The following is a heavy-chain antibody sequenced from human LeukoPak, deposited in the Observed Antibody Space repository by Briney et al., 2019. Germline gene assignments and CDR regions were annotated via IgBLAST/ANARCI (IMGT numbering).Heavy chain of an antibody. V-gene: IGHV3-53*01. J-gene: IGHJ3*02. CDR3: ASKNKLVLDAFDI. CDR2: IYSGGST. D-gene: IGHD6-13*01. Sequence: GGSLRLSCAASGFTVSSNYMSWVRQAPGKGLEWVSVIYSGGSTYYADSVKGRFTISRDNSENTLCLQMNSLRAEDTAVYYCASKNKLVLDAFDIWGQGTMVTVSS. CDR1: GFTVSSNY.